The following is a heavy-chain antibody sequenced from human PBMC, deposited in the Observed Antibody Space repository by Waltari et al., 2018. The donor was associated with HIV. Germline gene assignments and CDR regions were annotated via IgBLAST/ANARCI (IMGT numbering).Heavy chain of an antibody. Sequence: EVQLVESGGGLVTPGGSLRLRCVASGVTSGIYGMRGFRQAHGKGLDGVANVKQDGSDTYYADSVKGRFTIFRDDAENLIYLQMNSLRAGDTAVYYCVAEWWYAVPGYWGQGTLVTV. D-gene: IGHD2-15*01. CDR2: VKQDGSDT. CDR3: VAEWWYAVPGY. J-gene: IGHJ4*02. CDR1: GVTSGIYG. V-gene: IGHV3-7*01.